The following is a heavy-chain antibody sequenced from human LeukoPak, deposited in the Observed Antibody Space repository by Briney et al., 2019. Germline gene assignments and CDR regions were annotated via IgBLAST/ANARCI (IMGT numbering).Heavy chain of an antibody. V-gene: IGHV4-59*01. J-gene: IGHJ4*02. CDR1: GGSISNYY. D-gene: IGHD1-1*01. CDR2: IHNSGST. CDR3: ARGGGWGNWNDAVDY. Sequence: SETLSLTCTVSGGSISNYYWSWIRQTPGKGLEWIGYIHNSGSTKYNPSLKSPVSISVDTSKNQFSLKVNSVTAADTAVYYCARGGGWGNWNDAVDYWGQGTLVTVSS.